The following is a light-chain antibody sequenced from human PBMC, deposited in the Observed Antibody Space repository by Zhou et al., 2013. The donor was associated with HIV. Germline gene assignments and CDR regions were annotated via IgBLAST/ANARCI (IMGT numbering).Light chain of an antibody. CDR3: QQSYNTPRT. J-gene: IGKJ1*01. CDR1: QSISSW. V-gene: IGKV1-5*03. CDR2: KAS. Sequence: DIQMTQSPSTLSASVGDRVTITCRASQSISSWLAWYQQKPGKAPKLLIYKASSLESGVPSRFSGSGSGTEFTLTISSLQPDDFATYYCQQSYNTPRTFGPGTKVEIK.